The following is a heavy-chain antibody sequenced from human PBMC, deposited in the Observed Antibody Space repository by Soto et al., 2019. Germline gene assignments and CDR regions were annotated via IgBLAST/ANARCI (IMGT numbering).Heavy chain of an antibody. CDR2: IYSSGFT. J-gene: IGHJ4*02. CDR3: ARQGSY. CDR1: GGSINSHY. Sequence: PSETLSLTCTVSGGSINSHYWSWIRQPPGKRLEWLGYIYSSGFTTYNPSLKGRLTISVDTSKNQFSLRLSSVTSADTAVYYCARQGSYWGQGALVTVSS. V-gene: IGHV4-59*11.